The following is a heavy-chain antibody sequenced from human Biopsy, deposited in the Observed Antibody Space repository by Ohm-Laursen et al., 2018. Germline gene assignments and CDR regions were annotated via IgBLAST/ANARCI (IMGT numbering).Heavy chain of an antibody. CDR1: GGSIISYY. Sequence: TLSLTCSVPGGSIISYYWTWIRQPPGKGLGWIGHVYNGGITNYNPSLKSRVTISKDTSKNQFSLQVNSVTAADTAVYYCARTPRDSFWSGSYKRGPWFDPWGQGTLVIVSS. J-gene: IGHJ5*02. V-gene: IGHV4-59*12. D-gene: IGHD3-3*01. CDR3: ARTPRDSFWSGSYKRGPWFDP. CDR2: VYNGGIT.